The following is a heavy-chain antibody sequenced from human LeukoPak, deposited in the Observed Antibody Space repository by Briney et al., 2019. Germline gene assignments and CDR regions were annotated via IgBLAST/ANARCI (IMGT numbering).Heavy chain of an antibody. Sequence: GASVKVSCKAPGYTFTAYYMHWVRQAPGQGLEWMGWINPNTGGTNYAQKFQGRVTMTRATSISTAYMELSSLTSDDTAVYYCARDDSFQFDSWGQGTLVTVSS. CDR2: INPNTGGT. CDR1: GYTFTAYY. CDR3: ARDDSFQFDS. V-gene: IGHV1-2*02. D-gene: IGHD5-18*01. J-gene: IGHJ4*02.